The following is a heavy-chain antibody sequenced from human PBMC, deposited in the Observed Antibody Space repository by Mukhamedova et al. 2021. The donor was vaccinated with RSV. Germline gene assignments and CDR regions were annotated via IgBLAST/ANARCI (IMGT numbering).Heavy chain of an antibody. D-gene: IGHD3-10*01. Sequence: SSYAMHWVRQAPGKGLEWVAVISYDGSNKYYADSVKGRCTIFRDNSKNTLYLQMNSLRAEDTAVEYCARDRLYGSGRYWFDSWGQG. CDR1: SSYA. V-gene: IGHV3-30*04. CDR3: ARDRLYGSGRYWFDS. CDR2: ISYDGSNK. J-gene: IGHJ5*02.